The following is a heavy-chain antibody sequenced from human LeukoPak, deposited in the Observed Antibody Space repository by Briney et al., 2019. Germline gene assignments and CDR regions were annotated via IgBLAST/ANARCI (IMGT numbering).Heavy chain of an antibody. CDR3: ARALGGYYYDY. Sequence: SETLSLTCTVSGGSISSYCWSWIRQPPGKGLEWIGYIYYSGSTNYNPSLKSRVTISVDTSKNQFSLKLSSVTAADTAVYYCARALGGYYYDYWGQGTLVTVSS. D-gene: IGHD3-22*01. J-gene: IGHJ4*02. CDR2: IYYSGST. V-gene: IGHV4-59*01. CDR1: GGSISSYC.